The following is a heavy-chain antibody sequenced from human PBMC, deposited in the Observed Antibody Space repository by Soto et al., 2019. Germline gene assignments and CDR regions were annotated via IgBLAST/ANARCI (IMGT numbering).Heavy chain of an antibody. CDR3: AKDTLYPVVSYFYYGLDV. Sequence: TGGSLRLSCAASGFVFADYGVHWVRQAPGKGLELVAVISFDGTNKFYADSVKGRFTISRDNSDNTLYLQMSSLRTEDTAVYYCAKDTLYPVVSYFYYGLDVWGQGTTVTVSS. CDR2: ISFDGTNK. CDR1: GFVFADYG. V-gene: IGHV3-30*18. J-gene: IGHJ6*02. D-gene: IGHD2-8*01.